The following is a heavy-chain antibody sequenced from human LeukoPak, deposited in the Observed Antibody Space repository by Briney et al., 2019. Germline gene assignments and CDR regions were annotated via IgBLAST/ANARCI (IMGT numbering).Heavy chain of an antibody. CDR2: ISYDGSIK. CDR3: AKGAVAGNYFDY. J-gene: IGHJ4*02. CDR1: GFTFSSYG. Sequence: GGSLRLSCAASGFTFSSYGMHWVRQAAGKGLEWVAIISYDGSIKYYTDSVKGRFTISRDNSKNTLYLQMNSLRAEDTAVYYCAKGAVAGNYFDYWGQGTLVTVSS. V-gene: IGHV3-30*18. D-gene: IGHD6-19*01.